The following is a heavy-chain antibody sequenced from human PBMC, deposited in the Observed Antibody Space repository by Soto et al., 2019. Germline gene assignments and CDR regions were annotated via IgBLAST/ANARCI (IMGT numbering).Heavy chain of an antibody. CDR1: GFSLSNARMG. CDR2: IFSNDEK. D-gene: IGHD3-16*02. V-gene: IGHV2-26*01. J-gene: IGHJ4*02. CDR3: ARIINGIYVWGRYRTFDY. Sequence: QVTLKESGPVLVKPTETLTLTCTVSGFSLSNARMGVSWIRQPPGKALEWLAHIFSNDEKSYNASLRSRLTVSKDASNGQVVLTMTNMDPLDTATYYCARIINGIYVWGRYRTFDYWGQGTLVTVSS.